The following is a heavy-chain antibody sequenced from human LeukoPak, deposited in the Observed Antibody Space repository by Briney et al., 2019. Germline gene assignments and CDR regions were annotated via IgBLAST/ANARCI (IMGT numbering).Heavy chain of an antibody. Sequence: ASVKVSCTSAASTFTIYGSSWVRQAPGQGLEWMGWISAYNGNTNYAQKLQGRVTMTTDTSTSTAYMELRSLRSDDTAVYYCARVGTGFGPGFFPTYYWGQGTLVTVSS. CDR3: ARVGTGFGPGFFPTYY. V-gene: IGHV1-18*01. CDR1: ASTFTIYG. CDR2: ISAYNGNT. J-gene: IGHJ4*02. D-gene: IGHD3-10*01.